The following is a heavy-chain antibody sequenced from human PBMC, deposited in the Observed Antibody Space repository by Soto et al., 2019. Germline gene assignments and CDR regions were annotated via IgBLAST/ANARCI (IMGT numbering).Heavy chain of an antibody. J-gene: IGHJ6*02. Sequence: SVKVSCKASGGTFSSYAISWVRQAPGQGLEWMGGIIPIFGTANYAQKFQGRVTITADKSTSTAYMELSSLRSEDTAVYYCTRAQYNWNARDYYYGMDVWGQGTTVTVPS. CDR2: IIPIFGTA. CDR3: TRAQYNWNARDYYYGMDV. D-gene: IGHD1-20*01. V-gene: IGHV1-69*06. CDR1: GGTFSSYA.